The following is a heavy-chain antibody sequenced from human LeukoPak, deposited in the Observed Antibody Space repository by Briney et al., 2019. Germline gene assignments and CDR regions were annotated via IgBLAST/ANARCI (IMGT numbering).Heavy chain of an antibody. V-gene: IGHV3-48*01. CDR3: ARDVVGSDY. D-gene: IGHD6-25*01. Sequence: GGSLRLSCAASGLTFSTYSMIWVRQAPGKGLECISYISSSSGTIYYADSVKGRFTISRDNAKNSLYLQMNSLRAEDTAVYYCARDVVGSDYWGQGTLVTVSS. CDR2: ISSSSGTI. J-gene: IGHJ4*02. CDR1: GLTFSTYS.